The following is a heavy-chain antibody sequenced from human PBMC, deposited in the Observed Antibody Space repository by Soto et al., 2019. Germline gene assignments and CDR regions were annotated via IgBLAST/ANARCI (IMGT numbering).Heavy chain of an antibody. D-gene: IGHD2-15*01. V-gene: IGHV1-18*01. J-gene: IGHJ6*02. CDR2: ISAYNGNT. CDR1: GYTFTSYG. Sequence: GASVKVSCKGSGYTFTSYGISWVRQAPGQGLEWMGWISAYNGNTNYAQKLQGRVTMTTDTSTSTAYMELRSLRSDDTAVYYCARDLYNVRSVVAASNMEVWGQGTTVTVSS. CDR3: ARDLYNVRSVVAASNMEV.